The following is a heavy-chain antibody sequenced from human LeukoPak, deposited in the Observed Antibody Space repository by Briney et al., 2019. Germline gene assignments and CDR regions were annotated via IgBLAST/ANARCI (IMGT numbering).Heavy chain of an antibody. CDR1: GFTFSNYA. CDR2: ISGSGGST. D-gene: IGHD4-17*01. Sequence: PGGSLRLSCAASGFTFSNYALSWVRQAPGKGLEWVSDISGSGGSTYYADSVKGRFTISRDNSKNTLYLQMDSLRAEDTAVYYCATPPTVTRNYWGQGTLVTVSS. J-gene: IGHJ4*02. CDR3: ATPPTVTRNY. V-gene: IGHV3-23*01.